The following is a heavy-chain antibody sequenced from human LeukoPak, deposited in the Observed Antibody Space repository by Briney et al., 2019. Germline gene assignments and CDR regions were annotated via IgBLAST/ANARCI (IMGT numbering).Heavy chain of an antibody. Sequence: AGGSLRLSCTDSGFILSSFEMSWVRQAPGKGLEWISYISNSGSTEYYAYSVKGRFTISRDNDKKSLYLQMNSLRAEDTAVYYCAGGSTWLLGYWGQGTLVTVSS. V-gene: IGHV3-48*03. D-gene: IGHD5-12*01. CDR1: GFILSSFE. CDR2: ISNSGSTE. CDR3: AGGSTWLLGY. J-gene: IGHJ4*02.